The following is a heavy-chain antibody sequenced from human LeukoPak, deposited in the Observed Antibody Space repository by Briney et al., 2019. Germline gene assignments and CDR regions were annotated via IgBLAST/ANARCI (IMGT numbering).Heavy chain of an antibody. CDR2: INDNGRT. V-gene: IGHV4-34*01. CDR3: ARCVKAKVVQSRCYYDS. J-gene: IGHJ4*02. D-gene: IGHD2-15*01. Sequence: SETLPLTCAVYGESFSGHFWSWIRQAPEKGLEWIGEINDNGRTHTNLSLEGRVTISVDTSKNQFSLRLTSVTAADRAVYYCARCVKAKVVQSRCYYDSWGQGTVVTVSS. CDR1: GESFSGHF.